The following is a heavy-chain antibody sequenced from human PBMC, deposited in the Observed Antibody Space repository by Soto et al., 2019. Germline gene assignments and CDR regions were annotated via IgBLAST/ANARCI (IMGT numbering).Heavy chain of an antibody. D-gene: IGHD6-13*01. CDR1: GFTFSSYG. CDR3: AKGDIAAAGPHDY. V-gene: IGHV3-30*18. CDR2: ISYDGSNK. Sequence: PGGSLRLSCAASGFTFSSYGMHWVRQAPGKGLEWVAVISYDGSNKYYADSVKGRFTISRDNSKNTLYLQMNSLRAEDTAVYYCAKGDIAAAGPHDYWGQGT. J-gene: IGHJ4*02.